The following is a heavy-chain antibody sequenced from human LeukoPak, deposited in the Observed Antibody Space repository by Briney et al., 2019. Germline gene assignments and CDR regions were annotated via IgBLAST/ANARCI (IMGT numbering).Heavy chain of an antibody. Sequence: ASVKVSCKASGYTFTDYYMHWVRQAPGQGLEWMGWINPKSGDTHYAQKFQGRVTMTRDTSISTAYMELSRLRSDDTAVYYCARDSAPGDTYGLLGIDSWGQGTLVTVSS. J-gene: IGHJ4*02. D-gene: IGHD5-18*01. V-gene: IGHV1-2*02. CDR1: GYTFTDYY. CDR3: ARDSAPGDTYGLLGIDS. CDR2: INPKSGDT.